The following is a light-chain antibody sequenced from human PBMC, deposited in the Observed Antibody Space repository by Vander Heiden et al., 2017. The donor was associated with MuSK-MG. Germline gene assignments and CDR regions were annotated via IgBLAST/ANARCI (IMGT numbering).Light chain of an antibody. CDR1: QSVSSN. CDR2: GAS. CDR3: QQCNNWPPWT. V-gene: IGKV3-15*01. Sequence: EILMTQSPATLSVSPGERATLSCRASQSVSSNLAWYQQKPGQAPRLLIYGASTRATGIPARFSGSGSGTEFTLTISSLQSEDFAVYYCQQCNNWPPWTFGQGTKVEIK. J-gene: IGKJ1*01.